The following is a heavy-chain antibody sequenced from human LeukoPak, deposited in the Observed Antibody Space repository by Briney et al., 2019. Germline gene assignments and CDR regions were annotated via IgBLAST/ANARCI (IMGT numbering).Heavy chain of an antibody. V-gene: IGHV3-23*01. CDR1: GFTFSSYA. CDR3: ARDRGNLRYYDSSGYLFDY. Sequence: QPGGSLRLSCAASGFTFSSYAMSWVRQAPGKGLEWVSAISGSGGSTYYADSVKGRFTISRDNAKNSLYLQMNSLRAEDTAVYYCARDRGNLRYYDSSGYLFDYWGQGTLVTVSS. J-gene: IGHJ4*02. D-gene: IGHD3-22*01. CDR2: ISGSGGST.